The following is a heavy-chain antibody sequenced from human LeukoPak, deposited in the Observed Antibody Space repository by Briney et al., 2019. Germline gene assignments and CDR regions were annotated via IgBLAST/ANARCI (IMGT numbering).Heavy chain of an antibody. CDR2: IIPIFGTA. V-gene: IGHV1-69*06. CDR3: ARGSLYSYGPYYFDY. D-gene: IGHD5-18*01. Sequence: ASVKVSCKASGGTFSSYAISWVRQAPGQGLEWMGGIIPIFGTANYAQKFQGRVTTTADKSTSTAYMELSSLRSEDTAVYYCARGSLYSYGPYYFDYWGQGTLVTVSS. CDR1: GGTFSSYA. J-gene: IGHJ4*02.